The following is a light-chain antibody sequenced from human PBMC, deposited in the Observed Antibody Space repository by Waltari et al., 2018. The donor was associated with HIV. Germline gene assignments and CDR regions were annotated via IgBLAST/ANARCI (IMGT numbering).Light chain of an antibody. CDR2: EVN. CDR1: SSAVGNYNL. Sequence: QSALTQPASVSGSPGQSVTISCTGTSSAVGNYNLVSWYQQHPGKAPKLMIYEVNKRPSGVSNRFSGSKSGNTASLTISGRQAEDEADYYCCSYASSSTYVFATGTKVTVL. CDR3: CSYASSSTYV. J-gene: IGLJ1*01. V-gene: IGLV2-23*02.